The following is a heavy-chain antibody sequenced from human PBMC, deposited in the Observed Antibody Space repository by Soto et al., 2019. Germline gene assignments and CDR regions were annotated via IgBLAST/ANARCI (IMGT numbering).Heavy chain of an antibody. D-gene: IGHD6-13*01. CDR3: ARGSSSWYGDY. J-gene: IGHJ4*02. CDR1: GFTFSSYA. V-gene: IGHV3-30-3*01. CDR2: ISYDGSNK. Sequence: PGGSLRLSCAASGFTFSSYAMHWVRQAPGKGLEWVAVISYDGSNKYYADSVKGRFTISRDNSKNTLYLQMNSPRAEDTAVYYCARGSSSWYGDYWGQGTLVTVSS.